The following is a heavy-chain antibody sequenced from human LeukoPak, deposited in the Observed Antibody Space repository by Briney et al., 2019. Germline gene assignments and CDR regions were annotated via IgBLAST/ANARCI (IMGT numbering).Heavy chain of an antibody. CDR2: IYSGGST. J-gene: IGHJ5*02. D-gene: IGHD2-21*02. V-gene: IGHV3-66*01. CDR1: GSTVSSNN. Sequence: PGGPLSLSCAASGSTVSSNNMSWLRQARGKGLEWVSVIYSGGSTYYADSVKGRFTISRDNSKNTLYLQMNSLRAEDTAVYYCARDLGGVTNPWCQGTLVTVSS. CDR3: ARDLGGVTNP.